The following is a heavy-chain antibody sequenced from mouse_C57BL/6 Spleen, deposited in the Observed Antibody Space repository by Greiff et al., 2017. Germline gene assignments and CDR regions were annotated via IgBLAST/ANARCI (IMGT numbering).Heavy chain of an antibody. CDR1: GFNIKDDY. Sequence: EVQLQQSGAELVRPGASVKLSCTASGFNIKDDYMHWVKQRPEQGLEWIGWIDPENGDTEYASKFQGKATITADTSSNTAYLQLSSLTSEDTAVYYCTRGDYEDYAMDYWGQGTSVTVSS. CDR3: TRGDYEDYAMDY. J-gene: IGHJ4*01. CDR2: IDPENGDT. V-gene: IGHV14-4*01. D-gene: IGHD2-4*01.